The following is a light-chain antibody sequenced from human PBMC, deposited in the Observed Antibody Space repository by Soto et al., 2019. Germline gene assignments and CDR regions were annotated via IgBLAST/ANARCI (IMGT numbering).Light chain of an antibody. V-gene: IGKV3D-20*02. Sequence: EIVLTQSPGTLSLSPGERATLSCRASQSVSSSYLAWYQQKPGQAPRLLIYGASSRATGIPDRFSGSGSGTDFTLTISSLEPEDFAVYYCQHRSNWPGTFGQGTKVDI. CDR1: QSVSSSY. CDR3: QHRSNWPGT. J-gene: IGKJ1*01. CDR2: GAS.